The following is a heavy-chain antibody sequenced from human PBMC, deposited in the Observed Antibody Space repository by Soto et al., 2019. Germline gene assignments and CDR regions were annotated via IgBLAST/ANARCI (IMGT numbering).Heavy chain of an antibody. CDR2: IYYSGST. Sequence: QVQLHESGPGLVKPSETLSLSCSVSGGSISSYYWSWIRQPPGKGLEWIGYIYYSGSTKYNPSLKSRVTISVDTSKHQFSLKLTSVTAADTAVYYCARVGYSSSWFWFFDLWGRGTLVTVSS. J-gene: IGHJ2*01. CDR1: GGSISSYY. V-gene: IGHV4-59*01. D-gene: IGHD6-13*01. CDR3: ARVGYSSSWFWFFDL.